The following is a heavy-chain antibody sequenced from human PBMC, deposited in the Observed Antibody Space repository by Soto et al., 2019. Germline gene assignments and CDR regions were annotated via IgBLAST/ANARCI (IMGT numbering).Heavy chain of an antibody. Sequence: GGSLRLSCAASGFTFSSYAMSWVRQAPGKGLEWVSAISGSGGSTYYADSVKGRFTISRDNSKNTLYLQMNSLRAEDTAVYYCAKGDYIWGSYRWDDPFFDYCGQGTLVTVSS. J-gene: IGHJ4*02. CDR2: ISGSGGST. CDR1: GFTFSSYA. V-gene: IGHV3-23*01. CDR3: AKGDYIWGSYRWDDPFFDY. D-gene: IGHD3-16*02.